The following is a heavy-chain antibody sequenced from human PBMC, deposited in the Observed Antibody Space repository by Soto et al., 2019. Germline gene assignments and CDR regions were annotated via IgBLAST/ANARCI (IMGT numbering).Heavy chain of an antibody. CDR2: IFWDKND. CDR3: TQIYGSGSWGWYFHS. V-gene: IGHV2-5*02. D-gene: IGHD1-26*01. Sequence: QITLKESGPSLVRPTETLTLTCTFSGFSLITGVGVGWVRQPPGKALEWLAVIFWDKNDYYRPSLQTRVTISXDPSQDXXVLTLTNMDPEDTATYFCTQIYGSGSWGWYFHSWGQGTLVTVSS. CDR1: GFSLITGVG. J-gene: IGHJ4*02.